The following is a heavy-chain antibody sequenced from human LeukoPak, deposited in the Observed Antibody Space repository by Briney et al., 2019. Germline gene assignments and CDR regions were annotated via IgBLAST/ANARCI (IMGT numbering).Heavy chain of an antibody. Sequence: SSQTLSRNGTGSGGSICGGSYYWSWIRQPAGKGLEWIGRIGAGGSTKYNPCLKSRITMSLERSKNQVSLKLSSVAAADTAVYYCARSGYPLYMDVWGNGTTVTVSS. CDR3: ARSGYPLYMDV. D-gene: IGHD5-12*01. V-gene: IGHV4-61*02. J-gene: IGHJ6*03. CDR1: GGSICGGSYY. CDR2: IGAGGST.